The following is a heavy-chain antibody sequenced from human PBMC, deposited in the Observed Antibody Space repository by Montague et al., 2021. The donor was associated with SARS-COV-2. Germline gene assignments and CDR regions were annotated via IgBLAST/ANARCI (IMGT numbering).Heavy chain of an antibody. J-gene: IGHJ4*02. CDR3: ARDVGWYSSSWFDY. Sequence: TLSLTCTVSGGSISSGGYYWSWIRQHPGKGLEWIGYIYYSGSTYYXPPLKSRVTISVDTSKNQFSLKLSSVTAADTAVYYCARDVGWYSSSWFDYWGQGALVTVSS. V-gene: IGHV4-31*03. CDR2: IYYSGST. D-gene: IGHD6-13*01. CDR1: GGSISSGGYY.